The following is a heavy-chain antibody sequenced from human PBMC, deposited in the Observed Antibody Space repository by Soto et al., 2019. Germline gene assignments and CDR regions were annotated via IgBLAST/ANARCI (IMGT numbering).Heavy chain of an antibody. V-gene: IGHV4-31*03. Sequence: SETLSLTCSVSGGSIGSSSYYWGWIRQPPGKGLEWIGYFYYSGSTYYNPSLKSRVTISVNTSKNQFSLKLSSVTAADTAVYYCARSVFPWGQGTLVTVS. CDR1: GGSIGSSSYY. CDR2: FYYSGST. CDR3: ARSVFP. J-gene: IGHJ5*02.